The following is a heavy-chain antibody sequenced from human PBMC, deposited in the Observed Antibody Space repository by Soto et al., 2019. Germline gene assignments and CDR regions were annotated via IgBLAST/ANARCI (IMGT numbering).Heavy chain of an antibody. D-gene: IGHD3-22*01. CDR3: AVVNYYDSSGSLDV. Sequence: GASVKVSCKASGYTFTGYYMHWVRQAPGQGLEWMGWINPNSGGTNYAQKFQGWVTMTRDTSISTAYMELSRLRSDDTAVYYCAVVNYYDSSGSLDVWGQGTTVTVSS. CDR2: INPNSGGT. V-gene: IGHV1-2*04. J-gene: IGHJ6*02. CDR1: GYTFTGYY.